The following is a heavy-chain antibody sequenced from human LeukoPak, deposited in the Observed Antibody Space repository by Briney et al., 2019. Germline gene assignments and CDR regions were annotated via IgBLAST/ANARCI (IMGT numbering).Heavy chain of an antibody. CDR1: GSTFSSYA. V-gene: IGHV3-23*01. D-gene: IGHD3-3*01. CDR3: AKVGSYDFWSGYDY. CDR2: ISGSGGST. Sequence: GGSLRLSCAASGSTFSSYAMSWVRQAPGKGLEWVSAISGSGGSTYYADSVKGRFTISRDNSKNTLYLQMNSLRAEDTAVYYCAKVGSYDFWSGYDYWGQGTLVTVSS. J-gene: IGHJ4*02.